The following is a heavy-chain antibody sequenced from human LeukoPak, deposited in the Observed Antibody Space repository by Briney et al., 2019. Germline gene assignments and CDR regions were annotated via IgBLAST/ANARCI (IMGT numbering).Heavy chain of an antibody. CDR1: GFTFRSYA. J-gene: IGHJ4*02. CDR3: AKDTGARVAYYFDY. Sequence: GGSLRLSCAASGFTFRSYAMSWVRQAPGKGLEWVSAISGSGGSTYYADSVKGRFTISRDNSKNTLYLQMNSLRAEDTAVYYCAKDTGARVAYYFDYWGQGTLVTVSS. V-gene: IGHV3-23*01. CDR2: ISGSGGST. D-gene: IGHD7-27*01.